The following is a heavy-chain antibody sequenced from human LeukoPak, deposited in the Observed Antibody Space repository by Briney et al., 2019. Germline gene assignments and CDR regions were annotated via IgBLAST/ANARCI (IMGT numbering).Heavy chain of an antibody. CDR1: GYTFITYG. Sequence: GASVKVSCKASGYTFITYGIGWVRHAPGQGLEWMGVISAYNGNTNYAQKLHGRVTMTTDTSTSTAYMEMRSLRSDDTAVYYCATINYDSSGYRYYFDYWGQGTLVTVSS. J-gene: IGHJ4*02. CDR3: ATINYDSSGYRYYFDY. CDR2: ISAYNGNT. V-gene: IGHV1-18*01. D-gene: IGHD3-22*01.